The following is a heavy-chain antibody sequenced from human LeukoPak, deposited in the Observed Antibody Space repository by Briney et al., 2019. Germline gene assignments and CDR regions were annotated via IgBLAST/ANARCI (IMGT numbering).Heavy chain of an antibody. CDR3: ARSRGSPLDY. CDR1: GYTFTNYY. CDR2: INPIRGGT. V-gene: IGHV1-46*01. J-gene: IGHJ4*02. D-gene: IGHD5-12*01. Sequence: GASVTVSYMPSGYTFTNYYMHWVRQAPAQGLEWVGTINPIRGGTSYAQKFQGRVTMTRDTSTSTVYMELSSLRSEDTAVYYCARSRGSPLDYWGQGILVTVPS.